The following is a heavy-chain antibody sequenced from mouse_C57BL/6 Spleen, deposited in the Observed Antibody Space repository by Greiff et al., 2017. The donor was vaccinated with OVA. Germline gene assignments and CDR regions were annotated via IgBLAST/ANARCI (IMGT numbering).Heavy chain of an antibody. V-gene: IGHV5-4*01. CDR2: ISDGGSYT. J-gene: IGHJ3*01. D-gene: IGHD1-1*01. CDR1: GFTFSSYA. CDR3: AREGDGFAY. Sequence: EVQLQESGGGLVKPGGSLKLSCAASGFTFSSYAMSWVRQTPEKRLEWVATISDGGSYTYYPDNVKGRFTISRDNAKNNLYLQMSHLKSEDTAMYYCAREGDGFAYWGQGTLVTVSA.